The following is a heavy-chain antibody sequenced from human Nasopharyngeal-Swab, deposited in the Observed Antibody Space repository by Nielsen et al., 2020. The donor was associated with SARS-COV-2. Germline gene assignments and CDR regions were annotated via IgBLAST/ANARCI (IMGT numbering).Heavy chain of an antibody. CDR3: ARDIGGTGLGELFAS. V-gene: IGHV3-30*03. Sequence: GGSLRLSCAASGFTFSSYSMNWVRQAPGKGLEWVAVISYDGSNKYYADSVKGRFTISRDNSKNTLYLQMNSLRAEDTAVYYCARDIGGTGLGELFASWGQGTLVTVSS. CDR1: GFTFSSYS. CDR2: ISYDGSNK. J-gene: IGHJ5*01. D-gene: IGHD3-10*01.